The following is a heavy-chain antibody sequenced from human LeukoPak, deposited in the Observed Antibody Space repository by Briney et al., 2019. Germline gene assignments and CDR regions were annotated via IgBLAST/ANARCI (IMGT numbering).Heavy chain of an antibody. V-gene: IGHV4-39*01. CDR2: IYYSGST. CDR3: ARIRLLTAAGTC. Sequence: SETLSLTCTVSGGSISSYYWGWIRQPPGKGLEWIGSIYYSGSTYYNPSLKSRVTISVDTSKNQFSLKLSSVTAADTAVYYCARIRLLTAAGTCWGQGTLVTVSS. J-gene: IGHJ4*02. CDR1: GGSISSYY. D-gene: IGHD6-13*01.